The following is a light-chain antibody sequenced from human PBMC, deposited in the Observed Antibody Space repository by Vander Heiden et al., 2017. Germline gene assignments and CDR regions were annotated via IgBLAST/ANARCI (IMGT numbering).Light chain of an antibody. CDR1: CSHIGAGYD. V-gene: IGLV1-40*01. J-gene: IGLJ2*01. CDR3: QSYDSSLSSVV. CDR2: GNA. Sequence: QPALTHPPSVPGPPGQRVTIPFTRGCSHIGAGYDVHWYQQLPGTAPKLLIYGNANRPSGVPDRFSGSKSGTSASLAITRLQAEDEADYYCQSYDSSLSSVVFAGGTKLTVL.